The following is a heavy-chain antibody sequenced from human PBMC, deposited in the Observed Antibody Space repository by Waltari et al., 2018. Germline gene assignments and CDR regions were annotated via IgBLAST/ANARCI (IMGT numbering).Heavy chain of an antibody. CDR1: GGSISSSSYY. J-gene: IGHJ4*02. CDR2: IYYSGST. CDR3: ATKRESSASGFDY. Sequence: QLQLQESGPGLVKPSETLSFTCTVSGGSISSSSYYWGWIRQPPGKGLEWIGSIYYSGSTYYHPSLKSGVTISVDTSKNQFSLKLSSVTAADTAVYYCATKRESSASGFDYWGQGTLVTVSS. D-gene: IGHD6-19*01. V-gene: IGHV4-39*01.